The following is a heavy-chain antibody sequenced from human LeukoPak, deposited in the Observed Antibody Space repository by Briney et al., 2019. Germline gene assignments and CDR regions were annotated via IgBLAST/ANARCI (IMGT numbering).Heavy chain of an antibody. J-gene: IGHJ4*02. Sequence: GGSLRLSCAASGFTFSSYSMNWVRQAPGKGLEWVSYISSSSSTIYYADSVKGRFTISRDNAKNSLYLQMNSLRAEDTAVYYCAINCSGGSCYFDYWGQGTLVTVSS. D-gene: IGHD2-15*01. V-gene: IGHV3-48*01. CDR1: GFTFSSYS. CDR2: ISSSSSTI. CDR3: AINCSGGSCYFDY.